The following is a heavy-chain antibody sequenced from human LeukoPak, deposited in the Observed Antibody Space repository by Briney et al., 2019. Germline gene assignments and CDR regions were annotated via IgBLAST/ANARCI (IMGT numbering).Heavy chain of an antibody. CDR1: GFTFSSHG. J-gene: IGHJ4*02. CDR3: ARGSSGWYDY. CDR2: IYSGGST. Sequence: GGSLRLSCAASGFTFSSHGMSWVRQAPGRGLEWVSVIYSGGSTYYADSVKGRFTISRDNSKNTLYLQMNSLRAEDTAVYYCARGSSGWYDYWGQGTLVTVSS. D-gene: IGHD6-19*01. V-gene: IGHV3-66*01.